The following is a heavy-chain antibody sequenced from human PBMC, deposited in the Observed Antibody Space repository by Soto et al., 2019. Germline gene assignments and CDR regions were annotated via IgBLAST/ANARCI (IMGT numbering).Heavy chain of an antibody. CDR1: GNACSTWS. CDR2: IIPILGIA. V-gene: IGHV1-69*02. Sequence: WSGAGNACSTWSMTWVRQAPGQGLEWMGRIIPILGIANYAQKFRGRVTITADKSTSTAYMELSSLRSEDTAVYYCARGDSEEWLFGAFDIWGQGTMVTVSS. J-gene: IGHJ3*02. CDR3: ARGDSEEWLFGAFDI. D-gene: IGHD3-3*01.